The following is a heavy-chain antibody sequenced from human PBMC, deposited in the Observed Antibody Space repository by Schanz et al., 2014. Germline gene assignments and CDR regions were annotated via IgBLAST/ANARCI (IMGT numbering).Heavy chain of an antibody. CDR1: GYTFSDYG. CDR2: ISTFRNEDT. J-gene: IGHJ4*02. D-gene: IGHD2-21*01. CDR3: ARDRLECGAECYSVEVFEI. Sequence: VQLEQSGAEVKKPGASVKVSCKTSGYTFSDYGITWVRQAPGQGPEFMGWISTFRNEDTNSAQRFQGRLTMTTDTSTTTAYMELSGLRSEDTAVYYCARDRLECGAECYSVEVFEIWGQGTLVIVSS. V-gene: IGHV1-18*01.